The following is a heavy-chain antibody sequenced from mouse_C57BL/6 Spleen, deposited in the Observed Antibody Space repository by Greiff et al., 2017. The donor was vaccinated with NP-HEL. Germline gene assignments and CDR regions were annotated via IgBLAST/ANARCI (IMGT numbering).Heavy chain of an antibody. Sequence: EVQLQQSGAELVRPGASVKLSCTASGFNIKDDYMHWVKQRPEQGLEWIGWIDPENGDTEYASKFQGKATITADTSSNTAYLQLSSLTSEDTAVYYCTTSMITTRCAYWGQGTLVTVSA. CDR1: GFNIKDDY. CDR3: TTSMITTRCAY. V-gene: IGHV14-4*01. CDR2: IDPENGDT. J-gene: IGHJ3*01. D-gene: IGHD2-4*01.